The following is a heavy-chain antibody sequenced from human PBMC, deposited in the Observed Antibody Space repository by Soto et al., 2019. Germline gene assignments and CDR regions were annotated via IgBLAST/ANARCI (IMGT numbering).Heavy chain of an antibody. CDR3: AKDLSNWNDGIDY. J-gene: IGHJ4*02. V-gene: IGHV3-30-3*01. D-gene: IGHD1-20*01. CDR1: GFTFSSYA. CDR2: ISNDGGNK. Sequence: QVQLVESGGGVVQPGRSLRLSCAASGFTFSSYAIHWVRQAPGKGLEWVAVISNDGGNKYYADSVKGRFTISRDNSKNTLYLQMNSLRPEDTAVYYCAKDLSNWNDGIDYWGQGTLVTVSS.